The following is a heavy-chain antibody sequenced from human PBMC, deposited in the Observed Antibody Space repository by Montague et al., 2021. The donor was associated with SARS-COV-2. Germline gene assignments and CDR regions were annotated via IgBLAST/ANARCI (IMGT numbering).Heavy chain of an antibody. CDR3: AREKTGRGIYHFGMDV. J-gene: IGHJ6*02. CDR1: DFSLDPSW. Sequence: SLRLSCAASDFSLDPSWMSWVRQAPGKGLEWVANIMADGSQKYYVDSVKGRFAISRDKAYKSVYLQMNSLRVEDTAVYYCAREKTGRGIYHFGMDVWGQGTTVTVSS. CDR2: IMADGSQK. V-gene: IGHV3-7*03. D-gene: IGHD1-26*01.